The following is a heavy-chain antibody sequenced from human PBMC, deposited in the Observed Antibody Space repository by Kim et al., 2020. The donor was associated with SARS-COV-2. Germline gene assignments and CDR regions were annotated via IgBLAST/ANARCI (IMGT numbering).Heavy chain of an antibody. CDR3: ARGGEGLFVDY. J-gene: IGHJ4*02. Sequence: TKYSQKFQGRVTITRDTSASTAYMELSSLRSEDTAVYYCARGGEGLFVDYWGQGTLVTVSS. D-gene: IGHD3-16*01. V-gene: IGHV1-3*01. CDR2: T.